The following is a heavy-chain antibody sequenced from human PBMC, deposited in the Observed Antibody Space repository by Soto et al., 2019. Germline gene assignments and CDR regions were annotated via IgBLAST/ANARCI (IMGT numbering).Heavy chain of an antibody. V-gene: IGHV4-59*08. CDR2: IYYSGST. D-gene: IGHD3-10*01. CDR1: GGSISSYY. J-gene: IGHJ4*02. CDR3: ARHDGSGSSLFDY. Sequence: PSETLSLSCTVSGGSISSYYWSWIRQPPGKGLEWIGYIYYSGSTNYNPSLKSRVTISVDTSKNQFSLKLSSVTAADTAVYYCARHDGSGSSLFDYWGQGTLVTVSS.